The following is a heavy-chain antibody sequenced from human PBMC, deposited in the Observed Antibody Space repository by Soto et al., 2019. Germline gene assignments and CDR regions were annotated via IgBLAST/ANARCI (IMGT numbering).Heavy chain of an antibody. V-gene: IGHV3-9*02. Sequence: PGGSLRLSCVASGSSSDPFTMHWVRELPVKGLEWVAGLSWDRSTVAYADSVQGRFTISRDHAKNSVDLLIDSLRPDDTALYFCAVSSPDIVVLPSSIYFTSWGPGTQVTVSS. CDR2: LSWDRSTV. CDR3: AVSSPDIVVLPSSIYFTS. CDR1: GSSSDPFT. D-gene: IGHD2-15*01. J-gene: IGHJ4*02.